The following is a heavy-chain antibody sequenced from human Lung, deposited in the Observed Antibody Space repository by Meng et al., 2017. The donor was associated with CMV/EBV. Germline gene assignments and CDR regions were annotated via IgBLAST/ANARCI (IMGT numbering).Heavy chain of an antibody. CDR1: AGSISSGNW. CDR2: IYHSGST. V-gene: IGHV4-4*02. CDR3: ASFPPPGKQWLVTDY. D-gene: IGHD6-19*01. Sequence: GELQEPGPGLVKPSGTLPLTCLASAGSISSGNWWSWVRQPPGKGLEWIGEIYHSGSTNYNPSLKSRVTISVDKSKNQFSLKLSSVTAADTAVYYCASFPPPGKQWLVTDYWGQGTLVTVSS. J-gene: IGHJ4*02.